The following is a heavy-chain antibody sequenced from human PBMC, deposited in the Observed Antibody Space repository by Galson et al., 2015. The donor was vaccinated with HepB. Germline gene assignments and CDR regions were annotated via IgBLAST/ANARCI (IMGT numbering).Heavy chain of an antibody. CDR1: GGTFSSYT. Sequence: SVKVSCKASGGTFSSYTISWVRQAPGQGLEWMGRIIPILGIANYAQKFQGRVTITAYKSTSTAYMELSSLRSEDTAVYYCARDHRTYYDILTGYSHPTLHDYWGQGTLVTVSS. CDR2: IIPILGIA. D-gene: IGHD3-9*01. CDR3: ARDHRTYYDILTGYSHPTLHDY. V-gene: IGHV1-69*04. J-gene: IGHJ4*02.